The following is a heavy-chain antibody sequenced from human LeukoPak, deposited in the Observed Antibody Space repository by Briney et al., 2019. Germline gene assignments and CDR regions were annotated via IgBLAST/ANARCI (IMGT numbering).Heavy chain of an antibody. CDR2: ISSSSYI. V-gene: IGHV3-21*01. D-gene: IGHD1/OR15-1a*01. Sequence: PGGSLRLSCAASGFTFSSYSMNWVRQAPGKGLEWVSSISSSSYIYYADSVKGRFTISGDNAKNSLYLQMDSLRAEDTAVYYCAREGITGTPINWFDPWGQGTLVTVSS. J-gene: IGHJ5*02. CDR3: AREGITGTPINWFDP. CDR1: GFTFSSYS.